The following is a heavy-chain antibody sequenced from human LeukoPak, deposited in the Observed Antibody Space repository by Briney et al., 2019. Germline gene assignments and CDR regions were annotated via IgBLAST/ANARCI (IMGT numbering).Heavy chain of an antibody. CDR3: ARAFYVWGSYRRDAFDI. D-gene: IGHD3-16*02. CDR1: GYTFTSYD. CDR2: MNPNSGNT. Sequence: GASVKVSCKASGYTFTSYDINWVRQATGQGLEWMGWMNPNSGNTGYAQKFQGRVTMTRNTSISTAYMELSSLRSEDTAVYYCARAFYVWGSYRRDAFDIWGQGTMVTVSS. J-gene: IGHJ3*02. V-gene: IGHV1-8*01.